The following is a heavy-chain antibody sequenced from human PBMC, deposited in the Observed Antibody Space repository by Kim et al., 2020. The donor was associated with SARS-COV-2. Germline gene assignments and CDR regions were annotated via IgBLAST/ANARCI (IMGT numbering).Heavy chain of an antibody. D-gene: IGHD2-2*01. V-gene: IGHV4-39*01. CDR3: ARFSNNIVVVPAATGRNAFDI. J-gene: IGHJ3*02. Sequence: SETLSLTCTVSGGSISSLIYYWGWIRQPPGKGLEWIGNINYSGSTYYKPSLKSRVTISVDTSKNQFSLKLSFVTAADTAVYYCARFSNNIVVVPAATGRNAFDIWGQGTMVHVSS. CDR2: INYSGST. CDR1: GGSISSLIYY.